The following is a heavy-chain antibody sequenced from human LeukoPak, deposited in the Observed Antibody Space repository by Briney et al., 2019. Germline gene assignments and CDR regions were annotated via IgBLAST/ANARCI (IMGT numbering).Heavy chain of an antibody. D-gene: IGHD4-17*01. V-gene: IGHV3-74*01. J-gene: IGHJ3*02. CDR2: INSDGSST. Sequence: GGSLRLSCAASGFTVSSNYMSWVRQAPGKGLVWVSRINSDGSSTSYADSVKGRFTISRDNAKNTLYLQMNSLRAEDTAVYYCARQAFNDYGDYGAFDIWGQGTMVTVSS. CDR1: GFTVSSNY. CDR3: ARQAFNDYGDYGAFDI.